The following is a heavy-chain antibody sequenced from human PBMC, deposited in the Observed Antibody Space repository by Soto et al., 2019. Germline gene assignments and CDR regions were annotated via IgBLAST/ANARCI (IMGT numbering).Heavy chain of an antibody. V-gene: IGHV1-2*04. CDR3: ARELPRPVRLDFFWSGYYSGCMDV. D-gene: IGHD3-3*01. J-gene: IGHJ6*02. CDR1: GYTFTGYY. CDR2: INPNSGGT. Sequence: ASVKVSCKASGYTFTGYYMHWVRQAPGQGLEWMGWINPNSGGTNYAQKFQGWVTMTRDTSISTAYMELSRLRSDDTAVYYCARELPRPVRLDFFWSGYYSGCMDVWGQGTTVTVSS.